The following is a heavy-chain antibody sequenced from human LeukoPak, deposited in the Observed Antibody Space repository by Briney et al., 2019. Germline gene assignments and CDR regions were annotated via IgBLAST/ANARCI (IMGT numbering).Heavy chain of an antibody. Sequence: ASVKVSCKASGYTFTSYGISWVRQAPGQGLEWMGWISACNGNTNYAQKLQGRVTMTTDTSTSTAYMELRSLRSDDTAVYYCARGRGDYYDSSGYYDYWGQGTLVTVSS. CDR2: ISACNGNT. D-gene: IGHD3-22*01. CDR1: GYTFTSYG. V-gene: IGHV1-18*01. CDR3: ARGRGDYYDSSGYYDY. J-gene: IGHJ4*02.